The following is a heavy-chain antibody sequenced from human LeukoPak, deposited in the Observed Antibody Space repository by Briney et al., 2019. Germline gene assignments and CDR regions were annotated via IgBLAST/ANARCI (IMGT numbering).Heavy chain of an antibody. CDR1: GVTFSNYA. D-gene: IGHD3-22*01. J-gene: IGHJ4*02. CDR3: ARDSEKWLLLHTSLDY. Sequence: SGGSLRLSCAASGVTFSNYAMHWVRQAPGKGLEWVAVISYDGSNKYYADSVKGRFTISRDNSKNTLYLQMNSLRAEDTAVYYCARDSEKWLLLHTSLDYWGQGILVTVSS. CDR2: ISYDGSNK. V-gene: IGHV3-30*04.